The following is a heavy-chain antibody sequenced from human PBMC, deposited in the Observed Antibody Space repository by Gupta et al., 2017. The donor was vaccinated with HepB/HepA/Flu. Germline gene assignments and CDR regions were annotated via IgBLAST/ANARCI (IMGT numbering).Heavy chain of an antibody. CDR2: IKPDGSGK. CDR1: GCTFRNYG. D-gene: IGHD3-16*01. Sequence: EVQLVESGGGLVRPGGSLRLSCAASGCTFRNYGMNWVRQTPEKGLEWVANIKPDGSGKSYVVSVKGRFTVSRDNAKNSLWLQMNSLTAEDTAVYYCAAWGVTNYWGQGTLVTVSS. V-gene: IGHV3-7*01. CDR3: AAWGVTNY. J-gene: IGHJ4*02.